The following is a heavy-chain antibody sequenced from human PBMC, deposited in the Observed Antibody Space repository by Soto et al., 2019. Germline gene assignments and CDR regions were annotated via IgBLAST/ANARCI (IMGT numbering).Heavy chain of an antibody. Sequence: EVQLLESGGGLVQPGRSLRLSCTASGFTFDIYAMHWVRQAPGKGLEWVSGISWNSDSIGYADSVKGRFTISRDNAKKSLHLQMNSLRTEDMALYSCAKDRYWNYTDMDVWGKGTTVTVSS. CDR3: AKDRYWNYTDMDV. D-gene: IGHD1-7*01. CDR2: ISWNSDSI. J-gene: IGHJ6*03. CDR1: GFTFDIYA. V-gene: IGHV3-9*03.